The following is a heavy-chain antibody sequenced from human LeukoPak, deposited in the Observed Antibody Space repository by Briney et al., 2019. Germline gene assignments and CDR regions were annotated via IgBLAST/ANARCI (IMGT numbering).Heavy chain of an antibody. CDR2: ISYDGSNK. J-gene: IGHJ4*02. V-gene: IGHV3-30-3*01. Sequence: GGSLRLSCAASGFTFSSYAMHWVRQAPGKGLEWVAVISYDGSNKYYADSVTGRFTISRDNSENTLYLQMSGLRAEDTAIYYCAKGTGDTAYYFDFWGQGVLVTVSS. CDR1: GFTFSSYA. D-gene: IGHD7-27*01. CDR3: AKGTGDTAYYFDF.